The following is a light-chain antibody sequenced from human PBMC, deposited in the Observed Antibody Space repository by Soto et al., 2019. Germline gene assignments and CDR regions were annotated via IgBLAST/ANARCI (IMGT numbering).Light chain of an antibody. CDR1: QGIYNF. CDR2: EAS. Sequence: DIQMTQSPSSLSASVGDRVTITCRASQGIYNFVAWYQQKPGKVPALLIYEASTLQSGVPSRFSGRGSGTDFTLTISTLQPEDVATYFCQNYNSAPYAFRQGTKLEIK. CDR3: QNYNSAPYA. V-gene: IGKV1-27*01. J-gene: IGKJ2*01.